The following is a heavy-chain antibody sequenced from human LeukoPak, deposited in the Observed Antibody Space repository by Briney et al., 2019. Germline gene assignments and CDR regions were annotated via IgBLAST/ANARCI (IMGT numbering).Heavy chain of an antibody. J-gene: IGHJ5*02. Sequence: GGSLRLSCAASGFTFSSYSMNWVRQAPGKGLEWVSYISSSSSTIYYADSVKGRFTISRDNAKNSLYLQMNSLRAEDTAVYYCARGGNYSRFDPWGQGTLVTVSS. D-gene: IGHD1-26*01. CDR2: ISSSSSTI. CDR1: GFTFSSYS. V-gene: IGHV3-48*01. CDR3: ARGGNYSRFDP.